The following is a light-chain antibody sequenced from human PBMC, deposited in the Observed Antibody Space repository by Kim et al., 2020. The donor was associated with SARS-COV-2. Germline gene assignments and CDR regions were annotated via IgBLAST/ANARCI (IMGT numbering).Light chain of an antibody. Sequence: ALGQTVRFTCQGDSLRSYYASWYQQKPGQAPVLVFYGKNNRPSGIPDRFSGSYSGNTASLTITAAQAEDEADYYCNSRESSANHWMFGGGTQLTVL. CDR1: SLRSYY. CDR2: GKN. J-gene: IGLJ3*02. CDR3: NSRESSANHWM. V-gene: IGLV3-19*01.